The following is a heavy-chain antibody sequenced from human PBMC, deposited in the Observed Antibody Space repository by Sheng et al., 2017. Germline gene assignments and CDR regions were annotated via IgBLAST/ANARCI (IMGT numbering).Heavy chain of an antibody. CDR3: ARGRVGYGMDV. CDR1: GFTFSTYW. CDR2: IHTDGSAT. Sequence: VQLVESGGGVVQPGRSLRLSCAVSGFTFSTYWMSWVRQAPGKGLVWVSRIHTDGSATTYADSVKGRFTISRDNAKNTLYLQMNSLRADDTAVYYCARGRVGYGMDVWGQGTTVTVSS. V-gene: IGHV3-74*02. J-gene: IGHJ6*02.